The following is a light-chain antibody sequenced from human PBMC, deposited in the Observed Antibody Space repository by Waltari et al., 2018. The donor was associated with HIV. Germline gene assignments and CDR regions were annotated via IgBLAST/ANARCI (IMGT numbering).Light chain of an antibody. CDR1: SSNIGGSS. CDR3: SSWDDSLSAQV. V-gene: IGLV1-47*01. J-gene: IGLJ3*02. CDR2: GKN. Sequence: QSLLNQPPSVSGTLGQRVVISCSGGSSNIGGSSVYWYQQFPGVTPKLLIYGKNPRPSGVPDRFSGSQTGTSASLAILGLRPADEADYSCSSWDDSLSAQVFGGGTRLTVL.